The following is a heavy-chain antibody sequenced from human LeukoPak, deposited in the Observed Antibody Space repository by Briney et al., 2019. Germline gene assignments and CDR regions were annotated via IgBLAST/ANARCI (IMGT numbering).Heavy chain of an antibody. CDR1: GGSISSNYY. V-gene: IGHV4-39*02. J-gene: IGHJ4*02. CDR2: FFYSGST. Sequence: PSETLSRTCTVSGGSISSNYYWGWIRQPPGKGLEWIVSFFYSGSTYYNPSLKSRVTISVDTSKNQFSLRLSSVTAADTAVYYCARARGRYIDFLDYWGQGTLITVSS. CDR3: ARARGRYIDFLDY. D-gene: IGHD3-9*01.